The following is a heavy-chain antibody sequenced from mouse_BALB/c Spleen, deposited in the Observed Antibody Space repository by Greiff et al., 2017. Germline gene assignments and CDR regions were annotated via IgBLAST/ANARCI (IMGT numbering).Heavy chain of an antibody. CDR2: IRSKSNNYAT. D-gene: IGHD2-1*01. CDR1: GFTFNTYA. V-gene: IGHV10-1*02. CDR3: IYGNYGAY. Sequence: EVQLVESGGGLVQPKGSLKLSCAASGFTFNTYAMNWVRQAPGKGLEWVARIRSKSNNYATYYADSVKDRFTISRDDSQSMLYLQMNNLKTEDTARYYCIYGNYGAYWGQGTLVTVSA. J-gene: IGHJ3*01.